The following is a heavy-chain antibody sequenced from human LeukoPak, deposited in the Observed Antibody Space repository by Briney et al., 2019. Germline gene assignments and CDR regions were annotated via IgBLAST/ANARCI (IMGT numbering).Heavy chain of an antibody. Sequence: ASVKVSCKASGYTFTGYYMHWVRQATGQGLEWMGWINPNSGGTNYAQKFQGRVTMTRDTSISTAYMELSRLRSDDTAVYYCARDGYSGYEGWFDPWGQGTLVTVSS. CDR1: GYTFTGYY. CDR3: ARDGYSGYEGWFDP. D-gene: IGHD5-12*01. CDR2: INPNSGGT. J-gene: IGHJ5*02. V-gene: IGHV1-2*02.